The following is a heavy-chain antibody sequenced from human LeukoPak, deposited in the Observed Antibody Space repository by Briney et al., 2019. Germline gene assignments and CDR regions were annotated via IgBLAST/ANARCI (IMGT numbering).Heavy chain of an antibody. CDR1: GGTFSSYT. J-gene: IGHJ3*02. Sequence: ASVKVSCKASGGTFSSYTISWVRQAPGQGLEWMGRIIPILGIANYAQTFQGRVTITADKSTSTAYMELSSLRSEDTAVYYCARAPYYYGSGSYLGSPGAFDIWGQGTMVTVSS. D-gene: IGHD3-10*01. CDR3: ARAPYYYGSGSYLGSPGAFDI. V-gene: IGHV1-69*02. CDR2: IIPILGIA.